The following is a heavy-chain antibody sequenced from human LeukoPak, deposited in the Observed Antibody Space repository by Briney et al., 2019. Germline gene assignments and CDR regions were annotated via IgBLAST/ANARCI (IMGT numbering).Heavy chain of an antibody. CDR1: GYSFTNYN. CDR3: AVTTYYDILTGSFGHFDY. V-gene: IGHV1-2*02. Sequence: ASVKVSCKASGYSFTNYNMHWVRQAPGQGLESMGWMNPNNGDAKFSQKFRGRVTMTRDTSTTTAYLELNRLTSDDTAVYYCAVTTYYDILTGSFGHFDYWGQGTLVSVSS. D-gene: IGHD3-9*01. CDR2: MNPNNGDA. J-gene: IGHJ4*02.